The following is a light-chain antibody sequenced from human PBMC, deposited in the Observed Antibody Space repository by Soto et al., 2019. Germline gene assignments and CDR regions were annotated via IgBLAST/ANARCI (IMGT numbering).Light chain of an antibody. J-gene: IGLJ1*01. CDR1: SSNIGSNY. CDR3: ATWDDSLSGYV. V-gene: IGLV1-47*02. Sequence: QSVLTQPPSASGTPGQRVTISCSGSSSNIGSNYVYWYQQLPGAAPKLLIYSNSQRPSWVPARFSGYKSGTSASLAISGLRSEDEDDYYCATWDDSLSGYVFGAGTKVTVL. CDR2: SNS.